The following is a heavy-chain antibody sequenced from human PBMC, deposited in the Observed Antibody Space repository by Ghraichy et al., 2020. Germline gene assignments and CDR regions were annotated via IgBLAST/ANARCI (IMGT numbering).Heavy chain of an antibody. CDR3: ARGFFDSSGYYALDY. J-gene: IGHJ4*02. Sequence: SETLPLTCAVYGGSFSGYYWSWIRQPPGKGLEWIGEINHSGSTNYNPSLKSRVTISVDTSKNQFSLKLSSVTAADTAVYYCARGFFDSSGYYALDYWGQGTLVTVSS. V-gene: IGHV4-34*01. CDR2: INHSGST. D-gene: IGHD3-22*01. CDR1: GGSFSGYY.